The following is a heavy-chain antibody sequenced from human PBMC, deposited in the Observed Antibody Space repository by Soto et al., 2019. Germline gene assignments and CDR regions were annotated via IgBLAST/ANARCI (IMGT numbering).Heavy chain of an antibody. CDR3: AKDRVARITIFGVVFDY. V-gene: IGHV3-23*01. J-gene: IGHJ4*02. CDR2: ISGSGGST. D-gene: IGHD3-3*01. Sequence: GGSLRLSCAASGFTFSSYAMSWVRQAPGKGLEWVSAISGSGGSTYYADSVKGRFTISRDNSKNTLYLQMNSLRAEDTAVYYCAKDRVARITIFGVVFDYWGQGTLVTVSS. CDR1: GFTFSSYA.